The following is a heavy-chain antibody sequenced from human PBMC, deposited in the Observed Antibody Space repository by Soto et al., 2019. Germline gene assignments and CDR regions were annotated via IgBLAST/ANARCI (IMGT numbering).Heavy chain of an antibody. D-gene: IGHD3-22*01. J-gene: IGHJ3*02. CDR1: GYTFTSYG. CDR2: ISAYNGNT. Sequence: QVQLVQSGAEVKKPGASVKVSCKASGYTFTSYGIIWVRQAPGQGLEWMGWISAYNGNTNYAQKLQGRVTMTTDTATSTAYMELRSLRSDDTAVYYCARPGYYDSLGYKRGNAFDIWGQGTMVTVSS. CDR3: ARPGYYDSLGYKRGNAFDI. V-gene: IGHV1-18*01.